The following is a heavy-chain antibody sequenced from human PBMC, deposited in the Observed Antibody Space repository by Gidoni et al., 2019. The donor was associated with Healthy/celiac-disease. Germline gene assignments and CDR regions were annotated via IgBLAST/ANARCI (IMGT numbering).Heavy chain of an antibody. D-gene: IGHD3-22*01. J-gene: IGHJ6*03. CDR1: GFPFRASY. CDR2: ISSSGSTR. V-gene: IGHV3-11*01. CDR3: ARVVSGVYYYDSSGYYKPIYYYYYMDV. Sequence: QVQLVESGGGLVKPGGSLRLSCAASGFPFRASYLRCIRLAPGQGLEWVSDISSSGSTRYYADSVKGRVTISRDNAKNSMYLQMNSLRAEDTAVYYCARVVSGVYYYDSSGYYKPIYYYYYMDVWGKGTTVTVS.